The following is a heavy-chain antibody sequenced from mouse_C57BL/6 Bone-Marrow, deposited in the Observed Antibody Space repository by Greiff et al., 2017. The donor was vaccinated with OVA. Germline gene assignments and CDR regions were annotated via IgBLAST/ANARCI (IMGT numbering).Heavy chain of an antibody. J-gene: IGHJ3*01. CDR1: GYTFTSYW. CDR2: IDPSDSYT. V-gene: IGHV1-59*01. CDR3: ARGGCYYVFAY. D-gene: IGHD1-1*01. Sequence: QVQLQQPGAELVRPGTSVKLSCKASGYTFTSYWMHWVKQRPGQGLEWIGVIDPSDSYTNYNQNFKVKATLTVDTYSSTAYMQPISLTSADPAVYFCARGGCYYVFAYWGQGTLVTVSA.